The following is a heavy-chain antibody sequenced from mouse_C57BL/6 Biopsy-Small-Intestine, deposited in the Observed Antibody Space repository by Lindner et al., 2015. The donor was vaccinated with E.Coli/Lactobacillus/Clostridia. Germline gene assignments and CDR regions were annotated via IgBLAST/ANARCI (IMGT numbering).Heavy chain of an antibody. CDR1: GYSFTGYY. CDR3: AREGITTVPFFVV. Sequence: VQLQESGPELVKPGASVKISCKASGYSFTGYYMNWVKQSPEKSLEWIGEINPSTGGTTYNQKLKAKATLTIDKSSSTAYMQLKSLTSEDSAVYYCAREGITTVPFFVVWGTGTTVTVSS. D-gene: IGHD1-1*01. CDR2: INPSTGGT. J-gene: IGHJ1*03. V-gene: IGHV1-42*01.